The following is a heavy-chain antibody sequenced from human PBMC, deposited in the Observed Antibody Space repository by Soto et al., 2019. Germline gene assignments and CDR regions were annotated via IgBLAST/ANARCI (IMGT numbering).Heavy chain of an antibody. Sequence: QVQLVESGGGVVQPGRSLRLSCAASGFNFRNYDVHWVRQAPGKGLEWVAMISHDVRDEYFADSGKGRFTIARDNSKNTLYLKMKSLKTNDTAVYYCARVFNARIFGEVSHHASWGRGTLVIVSS. CDR2: ISHDVRDE. CDR3: ARVFNARIFGEVSHHAS. CDR1: GFNFRNYD. V-gene: IGHV3-30*03. D-gene: IGHD2-2*01. J-gene: IGHJ4*01.